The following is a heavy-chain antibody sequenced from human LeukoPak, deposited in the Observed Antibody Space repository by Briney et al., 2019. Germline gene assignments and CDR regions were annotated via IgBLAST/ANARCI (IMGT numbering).Heavy chain of an antibody. CDR2: ISGSSSTK. CDR3: ARAQYSYYYQFLDV. J-gene: IGHJ6*03. V-gene: IGHV3-48*01. CDR1: GFSLSPYS. Sequence: GGSLRLSCAASGFSLSPYSMIWVRQAPGKGPEWLSYISGSSSTKHYADSVKGRFIVSRDNDYNSLYLEMNSLRAEDTAVYYCARAQYSYYYQFLDVWGKGTTVVVSS.